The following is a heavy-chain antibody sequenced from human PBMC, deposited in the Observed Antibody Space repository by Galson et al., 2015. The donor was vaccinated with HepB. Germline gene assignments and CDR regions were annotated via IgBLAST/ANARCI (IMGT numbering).Heavy chain of an antibody. J-gene: IGHJ5*02. CDR2: IYYSGST. CDR1: GGSISSYY. Sequence: ETLSLTCTVSGGSISSYYWSWIRQPPGKGLEWIGYIYYSGSTNYNPSLKSRVTISVDTSKNQFSLKLSSVTAADTAVYYCARVEDDFWSGYSTGNWFDPWGQGTLVTVSS. CDR3: ARVEDDFWSGYSTGNWFDP. D-gene: IGHD3-3*01. V-gene: IGHV4-59*01.